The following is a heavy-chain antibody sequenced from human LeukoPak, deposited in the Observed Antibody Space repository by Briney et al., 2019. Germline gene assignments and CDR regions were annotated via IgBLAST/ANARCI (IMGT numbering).Heavy chain of an antibody. Sequence: SETLSLTCTVSGGSLSSYYWSWIRQPPGKGLEWIGYIYYSGSTNYNPSLKSRVTISVDTSKNQFSLKLSSVTAADTAVYYCVRGHSGYDPFDYWGQGTLVTVSS. V-gene: IGHV4-59*01. D-gene: IGHD5-12*01. CDR2: IYYSGST. J-gene: IGHJ4*02. CDR3: VRGHSGYDPFDY. CDR1: GGSLSSYY.